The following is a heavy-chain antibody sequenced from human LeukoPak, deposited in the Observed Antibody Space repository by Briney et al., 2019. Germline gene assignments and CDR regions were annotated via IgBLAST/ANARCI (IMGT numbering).Heavy chain of an antibody. Sequence: ASVKVSCKASGYTFTSYGISWVRQAPGQGLEWMGWVSAYNGNTNYAQKLQGRVTMTTDTSTSTAYMELRSLRSDDTAVYYCARCLSGPAAKTGGFMDVWGKGTTVTVSS. CDR3: ARCLSGPAAKTGGFMDV. CDR1: GYTFTSYG. V-gene: IGHV1-18*01. D-gene: IGHD2-2*01. J-gene: IGHJ6*03. CDR2: VSAYNGNT.